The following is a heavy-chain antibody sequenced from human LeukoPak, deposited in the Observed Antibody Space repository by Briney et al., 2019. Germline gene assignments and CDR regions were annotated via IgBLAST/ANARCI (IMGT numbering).Heavy chain of an antibody. CDR2: IKQDGSEG. V-gene: IGHV3-7*01. D-gene: IGHD2-2*01. CDR3: ATRSCSISACRASSYHCMDF. Sequence: PGGSLRLSCAASGFTFSDYWVTWVRQAPGKGLEGVANIKQDGSEGYYVDSVKGRFTVSRDNAKSSLYLQLNSLRAEDTAVYYCATRSCSISACRASSYHCMDFWGKGTTVTVSS. CDR1: GFTFSDYW. J-gene: IGHJ6*03.